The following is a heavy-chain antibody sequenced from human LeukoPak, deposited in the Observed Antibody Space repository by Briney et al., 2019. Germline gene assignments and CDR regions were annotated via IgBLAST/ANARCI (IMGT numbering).Heavy chain of an antibody. J-gene: IGHJ4*02. Sequence: SETLSLTCTVSGGSISSSNYYWAWIRQPPGKRLEWIGSIFYSGSTYYNPSLKSRVTISVDTSKNQFSLKLSSVTAADTAVYYCARDRFRITGTTSGQHLDYWGQGTLVTVSS. CDR1: GGSISSSNYY. CDR3: ARDRFRITGTTSGQHLDY. D-gene: IGHD1-20*01. CDR2: IFYSGST. V-gene: IGHV4-39*07.